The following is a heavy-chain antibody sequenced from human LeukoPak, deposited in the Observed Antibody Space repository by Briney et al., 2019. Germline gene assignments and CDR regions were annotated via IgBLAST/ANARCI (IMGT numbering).Heavy chain of an antibody. CDR2: INHSGST. J-gene: IGHJ4*02. CDR1: GGSFSGYY. D-gene: IGHD3-22*01. V-gene: IGHV4-34*01. CDR3: ARHLARRYYDSSGWYY. Sequence: PSETLSLTCAVYGGSFSGYYWSWLRQPPGKGLEWIGEINHSGSTNYNPSLKSRVTISVDTSKNQFSLKLSSVTAADTAVYYCARHLARRYYDSSGWYYWGQGTLVTVSS.